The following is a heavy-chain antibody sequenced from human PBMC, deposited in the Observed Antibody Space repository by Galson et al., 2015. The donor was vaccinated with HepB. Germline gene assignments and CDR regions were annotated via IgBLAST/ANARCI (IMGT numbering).Heavy chain of an antibody. CDR1: GFTVSGNY. CDR2: IYRGGRA. Sequence: SLRLACAASGFTVSGNYMSWVRQAPGKGLEWVSAIYRGGRAYYADSVKGRFTISRDNPKNTLYLQMNSLRAEDTAAYYCARFSLAAAAFDYWGQGTLVTVSS. J-gene: IGHJ4*02. D-gene: IGHD6-13*01. CDR3: ARFSLAAAAFDY. V-gene: IGHV3-53*01.